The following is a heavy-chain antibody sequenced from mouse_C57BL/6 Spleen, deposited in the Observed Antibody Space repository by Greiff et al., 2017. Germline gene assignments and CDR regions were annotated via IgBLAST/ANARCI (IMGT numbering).Heavy chain of an antibody. J-gene: IGHJ4*01. D-gene: IGHD1-1*02. CDR2: IYPGSGNT. V-gene: IGHV1-66*01. Sequence: QVQLQQSGPELVKPGASVKISCKASGYSFTSYYIHWVKQRPGQGLEWIGWIYPGSGNTKYNEKFKGKATLTADTSSSTAYMQLSSLTSEDSAVYCCARSGYGGAMDYWGQGTSVTVSS. CDR3: ARSGYGGAMDY. CDR1: GYSFTSYY.